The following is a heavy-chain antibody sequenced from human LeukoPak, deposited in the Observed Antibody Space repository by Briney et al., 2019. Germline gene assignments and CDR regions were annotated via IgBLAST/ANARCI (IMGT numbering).Heavy chain of an antibody. V-gene: IGHV4-34*01. CDR1: GGPFSGYY. CDR2: INHSGST. CDR3: AREIAVVVAATPYYYYGMDV. D-gene: IGHD2-15*01. Sequence: PSETLSLTCAVYGGPFSGYYWSWIRQPPGKGLEWIGEINHSGSTNYNPSLKSRVTISVDTSKNQFSLKLSSVTAADTAVYYCAREIAVVVAATPYYYYGMDVWGKGTTVTVSS. J-gene: IGHJ6*04.